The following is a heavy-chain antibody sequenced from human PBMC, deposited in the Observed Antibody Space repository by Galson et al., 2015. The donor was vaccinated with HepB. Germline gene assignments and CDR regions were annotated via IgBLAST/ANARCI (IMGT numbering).Heavy chain of an antibody. Sequence: SCKASGYTFTSYYIHWVRQAPGQGLEWMGIINPSDGSTTYAQNFQGRVIVTRDTSTSTVYMELSSLRSDDTAGYYCAGLLVGSDFDPWGQGTLVTVSS. CDR3: AGLLVGSDFDP. J-gene: IGHJ5*02. CDR2: INPSDGST. D-gene: IGHD1-26*01. CDR1: GYTFTSYY. V-gene: IGHV1-46*01.